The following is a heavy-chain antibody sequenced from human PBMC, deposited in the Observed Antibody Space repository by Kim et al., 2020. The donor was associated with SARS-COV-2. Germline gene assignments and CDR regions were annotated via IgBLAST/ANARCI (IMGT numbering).Heavy chain of an antibody. CDR3: ARYFMVRGVLSDY. V-gene: IGHV3-53*01. CDR2: IYSGGST. J-gene: IGHJ4*02. D-gene: IGHD3-10*01. CDR1: GFTVSSNY. Sequence: GGSLRLSCAASGFTVSSNYMSWVRQAPGKGLEWVSVIYSGGSTYYADSVKGRFTISRDTAKNTLFLQMNSLRAEDTAVYYCARYFMVRGVLSDYWGQGTLVTGSS.